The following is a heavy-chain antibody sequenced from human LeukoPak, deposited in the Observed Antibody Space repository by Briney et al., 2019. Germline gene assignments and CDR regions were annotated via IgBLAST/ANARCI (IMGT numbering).Heavy chain of an antibody. D-gene: IGHD5-24*01. J-gene: IGHJ4*02. CDR3: AREGWVEMATY. V-gene: IGHV4-39*07. CDR2: IYYSGST. Sequence: PSETLSLTCTVSGGSISSSSYYWGWIRQPPWKGLEWIGSIYYSGSTYYNPSLKSRVTISVDTSKNQFSLKLSSVTAADTAVYYCAREGWVEMATYWGQGTLVTVSS. CDR1: GGSISSSSYY.